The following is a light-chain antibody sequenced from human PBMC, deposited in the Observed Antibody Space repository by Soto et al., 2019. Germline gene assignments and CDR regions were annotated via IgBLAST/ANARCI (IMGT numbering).Light chain of an antibody. J-gene: IGLJ2*01. Sequence: HSALTQPASVSGSPGQSSTISCTGTSSDVGGYNYVSWYQQHPGKAPKLMIYDVSNRPSGVSNRFSVSKSGNTASLTISGLQAEDEADYYCSSYTSSSTVVFGGGTTLTVL. V-gene: IGLV2-14*01. CDR3: SSYTSSSTVV. CDR2: DVS. CDR1: SSDVGGYNY.